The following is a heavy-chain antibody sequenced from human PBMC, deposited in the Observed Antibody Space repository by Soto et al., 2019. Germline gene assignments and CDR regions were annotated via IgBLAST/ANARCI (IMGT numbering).Heavy chain of an antibody. J-gene: IGHJ4*02. V-gene: IGHV3-21*01. CDR2: INGRSNYK. CDR1: GFALTTYT. Sequence: PGGSLRLSCVASGFALTTYTMNWVRQGPGTGLEWVSSINGRSNYKYYTDSVKGRFTVTGDNAQNSLFLQMSRLGPEDTAVYYCVREDGVVGASSAFDSWGQGTLVTVSS. CDR3: VREDGVVGASSAFDS. D-gene: IGHD1-26*01.